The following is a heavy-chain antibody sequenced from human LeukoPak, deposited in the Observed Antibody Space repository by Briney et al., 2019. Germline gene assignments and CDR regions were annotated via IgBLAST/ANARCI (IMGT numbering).Heavy chain of an antibody. J-gene: IGHJ6*02. D-gene: IGHD4-17*01. Sequence: SETLSLTCTVSGGSISSYYWSWIRQPAGKGLEWIGRIYTSGSTNYNPSLKSRVTMSVDTSKNQFSLKLSSVTAADTPVYYCAAMYYRDYPYYYYGMDVWGQGTTVTVSS. V-gene: IGHV4-4*07. CDR2: IYTSGST. CDR1: GGSISSYY. CDR3: AAMYYRDYPYYYYGMDV.